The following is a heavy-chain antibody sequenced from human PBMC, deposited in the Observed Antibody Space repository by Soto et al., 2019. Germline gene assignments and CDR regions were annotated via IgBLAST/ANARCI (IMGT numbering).Heavy chain of an antibody. J-gene: IGHJ4*02. CDR1: GFTFSNFG. CDR2: VTYDGTNK. Sequence: PGGSLRLSCAASGFTFSNFGMHWVRQAPETGLDWVAAVTYDGTNKYYADSVKGRFTISKDNSKNTLYLQMNSLRADDTAVYYCAKWGPYDISTGYRGQATLGTGSS. D-gene: IGHD3-9*01. V-gene: IGHV3-30*18. CDR3: AKWGPYDISTGY.